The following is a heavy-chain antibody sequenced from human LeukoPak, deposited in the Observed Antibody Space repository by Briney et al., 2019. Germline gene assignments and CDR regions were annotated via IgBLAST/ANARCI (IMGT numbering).Heavy chain of an antibody. CDR3: ARVVIDDIVVVPAAPPLDY. V-gene: IGHV1-18*01. CDR2: ISAYNGNT. J-gene: IGHJ4*02. CDR1: GYTFTSYG. D-gene: IGHD2-2*01. Sequence: GASVKVSCKASGYTFTSYGISWVRQAPGQGLEWMGWISAYNGNTNYAQKLQGRVTMTTDTSTSTAYMELRSLRSDDTAVYYCARVVIDDIVVVPAAPPLDYWGQGTLVTVSS.